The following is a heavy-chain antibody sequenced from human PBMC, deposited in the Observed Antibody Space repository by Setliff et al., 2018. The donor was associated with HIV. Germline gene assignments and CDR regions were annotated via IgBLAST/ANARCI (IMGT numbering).Heavy chain of an antibody. CDR3: ANSYSASGNYHYYDYLDV. D-gene: IGHD3-10*01. CDR2: ISYDGSKK. Sequence: GGSLRLSCAASGFTFNSYAMHWVRQAPGKGLEWVAFISYDGSKKYDADFVKGRFTISRDNSKNTLYLQMNSLRTDDTGAYYCANSYSASGNYHYYDYLDVWGKGTTVTVSS. CDR1: GFTFNSYA. V-gene: IGHV3-30*04. J-gene: IGHJ6*03.